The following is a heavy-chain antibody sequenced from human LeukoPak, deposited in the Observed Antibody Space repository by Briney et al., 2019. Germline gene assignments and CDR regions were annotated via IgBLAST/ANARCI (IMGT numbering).Heavy chain of an antibody. J-gene: IGHJ5*02. CDR1: GFTFSSYA. Sequence: GGSLRLSCAASGFTFSSYAMSWVRQAPGKGLEWVSAISGSGGSTYYADSVKGRFTISRDNSKNTQYLQMNSLRAEDTAVYYCAKGGYCSGGSCYANWFDPWGQGTLATVSS. D-gene: IGHD2-15*01. CDR3: AKGGYCSGGSCYANWFDP. CDR2: ISGSGGST. V-gene: IGHV3-23*01.